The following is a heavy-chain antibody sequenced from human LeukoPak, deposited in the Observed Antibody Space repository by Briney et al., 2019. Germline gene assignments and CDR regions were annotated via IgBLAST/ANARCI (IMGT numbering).Heavy chain of an antibody. CDR1: GGSFSGYY. V-gene: IGHV4-34*01. CDR2: INHSGST. Sequence: PETLSLTCAVYGGSFSGYYWSWIRQPPGKGLEWIGEINHSGSTNYNPSLKSRVTISVDTSKNQFSLKLSSVTAADTAVYYCAKRGYYYGSGIPYWGQGTLVTVSS. J-gene: IGHJ4*02. D-gene: IGHD3-10*01. CDR3: AKRGYYYGSGIPY.